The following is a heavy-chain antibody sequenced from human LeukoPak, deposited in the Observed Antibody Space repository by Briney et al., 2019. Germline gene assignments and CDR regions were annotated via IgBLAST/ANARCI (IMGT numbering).Heavy chain of an antibody. V-gene: IGHV3-30*18. J-gene: IGHJ4*02. D-gene: IGHD3-10*01. Sequence: GGSLRLSRAASGFTFSSYGMPWVRQAPGKGLGWVAVVSYDGLNKNYADSVKGRFTISRDNSKNTMYPQMNSLRAEDTAVYYCAKAEGSGSYYPDYWGQGTLVTVSS. CDR1: GFTFSSYG. CDR2: VSYDGLNK. CDR3: AKAEGSGSYYPDY.